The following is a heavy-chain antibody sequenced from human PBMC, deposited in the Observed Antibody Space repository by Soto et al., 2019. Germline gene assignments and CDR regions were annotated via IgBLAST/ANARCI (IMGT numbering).Heavy chain of an antibody. J-gene: IGHJ4*02. CDR2: ISSSGSTI. CDR1: GFTFSSYE. V-gene: IGHV3-48*03. Sequence: GGSLRLSCAASGFTFSSYEMNWVRQAPGKGLEWVSYISSSGSTIYYADSVKGRFTISRDNAKNSLYLQMNSLRAEDTAVYYCARDRKAVSSIAARFDYWGQGTLVTVSS. D-gene: IGHD6-6*01. CDR3: ARDRKAVSSIAARFDY.